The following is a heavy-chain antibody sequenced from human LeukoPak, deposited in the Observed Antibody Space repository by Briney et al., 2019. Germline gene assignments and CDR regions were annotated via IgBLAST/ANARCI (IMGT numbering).Heavy chain of an antibody. D-gene: IGHD1-26*01. CDR3: ARSLVGATLIDY. J-gene: IGHJ4*02. CDR1: GGSISSSSYY. CDR2: IYYSGST. V-gene: IGHV4-39*01. Sequence: SKTLSLTCTVSGGSISSSSYYWGWIRQPPGKGLEWIGSIYYSGSTYYNPSLKSRVTISVDTSKNQFSLKLSSVTAADTAVYYCARSLVGATLIDYWGQGTLVTVSS.